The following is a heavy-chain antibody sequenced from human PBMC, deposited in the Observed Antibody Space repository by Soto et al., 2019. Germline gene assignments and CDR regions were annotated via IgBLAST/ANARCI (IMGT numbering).Heavy chain of an antibody. V-gene: IGHV4-34*01. Sequence: QVQLQQWGAGLLKPSETLSLTCAVYGGSFSGYYWSWIRQPPGKGLEGIGEINHSGSTNYNPSLRSRVTISVDTSKNPFSLTLSSVTAADTAVYYCARVWRDFWSGYRFDYWGQGTLVTVSS. J-gene: IGHJ4*02. D-gene: IGHD3-3*01. CDR1: GGSFSGYY. CDR2: INHSGST. CDR3: ARVWRDFWSGYRFDY.